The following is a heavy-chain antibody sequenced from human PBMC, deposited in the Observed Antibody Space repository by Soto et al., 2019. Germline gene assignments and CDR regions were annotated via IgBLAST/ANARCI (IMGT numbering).Heavy chain of an antibody. D-gene: IGHD7-27*01. CDR3: ARDPKTSGGQHWAFNYFDS. CDR2: ISYDGSNK. Sequence: GGSLRLSCAASGFTFSSYGMHWVRQAPGKGLEWVAVISYDGSNKYYADSVKGRFTISRDNSKSTLYLQVDSLRPEDAAVYYCARDPKTSGGQHWAFNYFDSWGQGTLVTVSS. V-gene: IGHV3-30*03. CDR1: GFTFSSYG. J-gene: IGHJ4*02.